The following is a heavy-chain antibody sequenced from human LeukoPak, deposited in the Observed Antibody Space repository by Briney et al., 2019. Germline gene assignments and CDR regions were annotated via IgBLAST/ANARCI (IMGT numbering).Heavy chain of an antibody. J-gene: IGHJ6*02. V-gene: IGHV3-30-3*01. CDR1: GFTFSSYA. CDR3: ARGSHYDFWSGYYYCYYYGMDV. Sequence: GGSLRLSCAASGFTFSSYAMHWVRQAPGKGLEWVAVISYDGSNKYYADSVKGRFTISRDNSKNTLYLQMNSLRAEDTAVYYCARGSHYDFWSGYYYCYYYGMDVWGQGTTVTVSS. CDR2: ISYDGSNK. D-gene: IGHD3-3*01.